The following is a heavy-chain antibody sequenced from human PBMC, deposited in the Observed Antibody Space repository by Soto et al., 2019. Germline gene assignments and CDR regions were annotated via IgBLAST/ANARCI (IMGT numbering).Heavy chain of an antibody. D-gene: IGHD1-26*01. V-gene: IGHV4-34*01. CDR2: INHSGST. J-gene: IGHJ4*02. CDR3: ARLARPGIVGATRGPVTPQLFDY. Sequence: SETPSLTCAVYGGSFSGYYWSWIRQPPGKGLEWIGEINHSGSTNYNPSLKSRVTISVDTSKNQFSLKLSSVTAADTAVYYCARLARPGIVGATRGPVTPQLFDYWGQGTLVTVSS. CDR1: GGSFSGYY.